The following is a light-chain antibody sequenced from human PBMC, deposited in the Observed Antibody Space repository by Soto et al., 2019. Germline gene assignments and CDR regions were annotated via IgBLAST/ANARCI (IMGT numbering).Light chain of an antibody. CDR1: QSVSSSY. CDR3: QKYNSVPQT. V-gene: IGKV3-20*01. Sequence: EIVLTQSPGTLSLSPGERATLSCRASQSVSSSYLAWYQQKPGQAPRLLIYGASSRATGIPDRFSGSGSGTDFTLTISRLEPEDFAVYYCQKYNSVPQTFGQGTKVDIK. J-gene: IGKJ1*01. CDR2: GAS.